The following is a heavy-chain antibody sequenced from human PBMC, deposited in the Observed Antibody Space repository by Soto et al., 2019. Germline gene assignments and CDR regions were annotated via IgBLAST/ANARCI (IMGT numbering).Heavy chain of an antibody. CDR3: ARDRRKWFGELIDHDAFDI. V-gene: IGHV4-39*02. J-gene: IGHJ3*02. D-gene: IGHD3-10*01. CDR2: IYYSGST. CDR1: GGSISSSSYY. Sequence: QLQLQESGPGLVKPSETLSLTCTVSGGSISSSSYYWGWIRQPPGKGLEWIGSIYYSGSTYYNPSLKSRVTISVATSKNQFSLKLSSVTAADTAVYYCARDRRKWFGELIDHDAFDIWGQGTMVTVSS.